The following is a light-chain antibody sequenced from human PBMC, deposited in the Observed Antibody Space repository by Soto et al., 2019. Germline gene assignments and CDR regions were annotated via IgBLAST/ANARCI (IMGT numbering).Light chain of an antibody. CDR2: EVT. J-gene: IGLJ1*01. CDR3: SSYAGTKNVV. CDR1: SSDVGGYNF. V-gene: IGLV2-8*01. Sequence: QSVLAQPPSASGSPGQSVTISCTGTSSDVGGYNFVSWYQQHPGKAPKLMIYEVTKRPSGVPDRFSGSKSGNTASLTVSGLQTEDEADYYCSSYAGTKNVVFGTGTKGTVL.